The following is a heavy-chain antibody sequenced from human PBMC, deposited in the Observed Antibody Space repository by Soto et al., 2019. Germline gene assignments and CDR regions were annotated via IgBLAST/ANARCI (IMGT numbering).Heavy chain of an antibody. J-gene: IGHJ5*02. CDR2: INPDNGNT. V-gene: IGHV1-3*01. CDR1: GYTFTRYT. D-gene: IGHD2-15*01. Sequence: ASVKCPCKASGYTFTRYTMNWVRQAPGQRLEWMGWINPDNGNTKSSQKFQDRVIITRDTSASTAYMDLSSLRSEDTAVYYCARGIATGQLDPWGQGTLVTVSS. CDR3: ARGIATGQLDP.